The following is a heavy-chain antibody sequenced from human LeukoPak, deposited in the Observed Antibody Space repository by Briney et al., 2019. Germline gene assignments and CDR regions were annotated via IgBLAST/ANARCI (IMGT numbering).Heavy chain of an antibody. CDR2: LRGNDDT. CDR1: GFSFRENA. J-gene: IGHJ1*01. D-gene: IGHD2-2*03. Sequence: GGSLRLSCTASGFSFRENATSWVRQAPARGLEWVSRLRGNDDTFYAESVKCRSTLSRDASRTMVFLHLNHLSVDASAVYYCARASWISNADAVWWGQGTLVTVSS. CDR3: ARASWISNADAVW. V-gene: IGHV3-23*01.